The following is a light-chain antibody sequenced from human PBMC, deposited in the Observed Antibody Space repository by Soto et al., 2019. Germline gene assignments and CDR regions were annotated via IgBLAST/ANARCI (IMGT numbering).Light chain of an antibody. Sequence: AIRMTQSPSSFSASTGDRVTITCRASQGISSYLAWYQQKPGKAPKFLIYAASTLQSGVPSRFSGSGSGTDFTLTISCLQSEDFATYYCQQYYSYPRTFDQGTKVEIK. CDR3: QQYYSYPRT. J-gene: IGKJ1*01. CDR2: AAS. V-gene: IGKV1-8*01. CDR1: QGISSY.